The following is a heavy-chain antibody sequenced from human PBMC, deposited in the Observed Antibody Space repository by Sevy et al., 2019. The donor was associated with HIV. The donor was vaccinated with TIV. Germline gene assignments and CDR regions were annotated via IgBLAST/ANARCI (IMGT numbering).Heavy chain of an antibody. CDR1: GGSISSVNW. D-gene: IGHD3-16*01. V-gene: IGHV4-4*02. CDR2: IYHRGST. CDR3: ARGGETPRGFDP. Sequence: SETLSLTCAVSGGSISSVNWWHWVRQPPGKGLEGIGKIYHRGSTNYNPSPKSRVTISVDDSKNQFSLKLSSVTAADTAVYYCARGGETPRGFDPWGQGSLVTVSS. J-gene: IGHJ5*02.